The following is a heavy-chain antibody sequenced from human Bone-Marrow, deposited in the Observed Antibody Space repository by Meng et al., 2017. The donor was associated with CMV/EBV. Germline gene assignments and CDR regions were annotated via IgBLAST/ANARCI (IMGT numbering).Heavy chain of an antibody. J-gene: IGHJ6*02. CDR3: AKGLYSSGWYGGYYYYYGMDV. CDR2: IYSGGST. D-gene: IGHD6-19*01. CDR1: GFTVSSNY. Sequence: GGSLRLSCAASGFTVSSNYMSWVRQAPGKGLEWVSVIYSGGSTYYADSVKGRFTISRDNSKNTLYLQMNSLRAEDTAVYYCAKGLYSSGWYGGYYYYYGMDVWGQGTTVTVSS. V-gene: IGHV3-66*01.